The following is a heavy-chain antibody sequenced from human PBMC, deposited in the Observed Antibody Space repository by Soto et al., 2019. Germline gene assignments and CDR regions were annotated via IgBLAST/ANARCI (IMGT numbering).Heavy chain of an antibody. CDR1: GDSVSSNDAT. D-gene: IGHD2-2*01. Sequence: SQTLSLTCAISGDSVSSNDATWDWIRQSPSRGLEWLGRTCYRSKWYNDYAVSVKSRITINPDTSKNQFSLQLNSVTPEDTAVYHCARAHQDIVVVPAAIAYDYWVQGTLVTVSS. V-gene: IGHV6-1*01. CDR2: TCYRSKWYN. J-gene: IGHJ4*02. CDR3: ARAHQDIVVVPAAIAYDY.